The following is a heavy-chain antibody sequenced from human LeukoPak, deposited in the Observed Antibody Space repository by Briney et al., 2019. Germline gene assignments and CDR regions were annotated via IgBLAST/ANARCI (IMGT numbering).Heavy chain of an antibody. Sequence: PGGSLRLSCAASGFTFSSYAMSWVRQPPGKGLEWIGEMYLSGTTHSNPSVKSRVTISIDKSKNQFFLNLCSVTAADTAVYYCAGLVGRYSSGLYYYYFDYWGQGTLVTVSS. V-gene: IGHV4-4*02. CDR1: GFTFSSYAM. J-gene: IGHJ4*02. D-gene: IGHD3-22*01. CDR2: MYLSGTT. CDR3: AGLVGRYSSGLYYYYFDY.